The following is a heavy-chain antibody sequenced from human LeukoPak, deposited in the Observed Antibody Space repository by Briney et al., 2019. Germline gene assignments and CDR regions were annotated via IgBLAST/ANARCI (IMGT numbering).Heavy chain of an antibody. CDR1: GGSINSYY. CDR2: IYYSGGT. CDR3: ARDHSSYYYMDV. J-gene: IGHJ6*03. V-gene: IGHV4-59*01. Sequence: SETLSLTCTVSGGSINSYYWSWIRQPPGKGLEWIGYIYYSGGTKYNPSLKSRVTISVDTSKNQFSLKLSSVTAADTAVYYCARDHSSYYYMDVWGKGTTVTVTS. D-gene: IGHD6-13*01.